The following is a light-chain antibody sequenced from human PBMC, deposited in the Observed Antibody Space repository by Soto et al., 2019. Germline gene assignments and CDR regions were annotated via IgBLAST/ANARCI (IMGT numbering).Light chain of an antibody. CDR2: GNS. CDR3: QSYYCSLSGLV. J-gene: IGLJ3*02. Sequence: QSVLTQPPSVSGAPGQRVTISFTGSSSNIGAGYNVHWYQQLPGTAPKLLIFGNSNRPSGVPDRFSGSKSGTSASLAITGLQAEDEADYYCQSYYCSLSGLVFGGGTKLTV. CDR1: SSNIGAGYN. V-gene: IGLV1-40*01.